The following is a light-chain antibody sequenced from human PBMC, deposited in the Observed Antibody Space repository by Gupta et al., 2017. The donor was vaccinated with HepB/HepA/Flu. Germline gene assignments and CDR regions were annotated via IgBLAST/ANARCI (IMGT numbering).Light chain of an antibody. CDR3: QQYNSYSPWT. CDR1: QSISSW. CDR2: KAS. V-gene: IGKV1-5*03. Sequence: DIQMTQSPSTLSASVGDRVTITCRASQSISSWLAWYQQKSGKAPKLLIYKASSLESGVPSRFSGSGSGTEFTLTISSLQPDDFATYYCQQYNSYSPWTFGQGTQVEIK. J-gene: IGKJ1*01.